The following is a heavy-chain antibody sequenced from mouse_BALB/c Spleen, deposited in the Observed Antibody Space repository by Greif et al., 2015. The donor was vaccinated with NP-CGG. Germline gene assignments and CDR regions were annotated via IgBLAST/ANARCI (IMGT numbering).Heavy chain of an antibody. V-gene: IGHV5-9-3*01. CDR2: ISSGGSYT. D-gene: IGHD2-4*01. CDR3: ASPSIYYDHDEDDYYAMDY. CDR1: GFTFSSYA. J-gene: IGHJ4*01. Sequence: VQLQQSGGGLVKPGGSLKLSCAASGFTFSSYAMSWVRQTPEKRLEWVATISSGGSYTYYPDSVKGRFTISRDNAKNTLYLQMSSLRSEDTAMYYCASPSIYYDHDEDDYYAMDYWGQGTSVTVSS.